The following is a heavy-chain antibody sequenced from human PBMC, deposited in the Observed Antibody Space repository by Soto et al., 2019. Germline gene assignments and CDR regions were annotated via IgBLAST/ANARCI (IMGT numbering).Heavy chain of an antibody. CDR2: ISSSSSYI. Sequence: GGSLRLSCAASGFTFSSYSMNWVRQAPGKGLEWVSSISSSSSYIYYADSVKGRFTISRDNDKNSLYLQMNSLRAEETAVYYCARSSYSSGWYVGEWFDHRGQGTMVTVYS. CDR3: ARSSYSSGWYVGEWFDH. J-gene: IGHJ5*02. CDR1: GFTFSSYS. V-gene: IGHV3-21*01. D-gene: IGHD6-19*01.